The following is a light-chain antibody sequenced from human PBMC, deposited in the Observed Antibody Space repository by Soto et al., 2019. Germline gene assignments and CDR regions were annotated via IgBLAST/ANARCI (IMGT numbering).Light chain of an antibody. J-gene: IGKJ3*01. CDR1: QSVSSNS. Sequence: EIVLTQSPGTLSLSPGERATLSCRASQSVSSNSLAWFQLKPGQAPRLLIYGASSRATGIPDRFSGSGSGTDFTLTISRLEPEDFAVYYCQQYGNAPFTFGPGTKVDIK. CDR2: GAS. V-gene: IGKV3-20*01. CDR3: QQYGNAPFT.